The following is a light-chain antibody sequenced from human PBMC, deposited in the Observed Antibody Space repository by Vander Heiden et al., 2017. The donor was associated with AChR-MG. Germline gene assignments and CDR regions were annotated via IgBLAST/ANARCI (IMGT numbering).Light chain of an antibody. Sequence: SNVLTQPPPRSVAPGQRARLPCGGHHIGSKTVHWYQQKPGQAPVLVVYDDIDRPSGIPERFSGSNSWNTATLTISRVEAGDEADYYCQVWDTSGDHLYVFGTGTKVTGL. CDR3: QVWDTSGDHLYV. J-gene: IGLJ1*01. CDR1: HIGSKT. CDR2: DDI. V-gene: IGLV3-21*02.